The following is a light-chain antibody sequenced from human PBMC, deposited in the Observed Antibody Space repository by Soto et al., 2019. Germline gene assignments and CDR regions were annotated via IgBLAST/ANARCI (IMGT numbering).Light chain of an antibody. CDR1: SSDIGAYNY. J-gene: IGLJ1*01. Sequence: QSVLTQPPSASGSPGQSVTISCTGTSSDIGAYNYVSWYQHHPGKAPKLMIYDVTKRPSGVPDRFSGSRSGNTASLTVSGLQAEDEADYYCSSYAVNNNFVFGTGTKLTVL. V-gene: IGLV2-8*01. CDR3: SSYAVNNNFV. CDR2: DVT.